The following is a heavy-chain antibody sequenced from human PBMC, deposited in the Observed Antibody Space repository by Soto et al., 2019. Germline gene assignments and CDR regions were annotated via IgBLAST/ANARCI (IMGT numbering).Heavy chain of an antibody. Sequence: FLRLSCAASGFSFSNYGMYWVRQAPGKGLEWVALIWYDGSKKYYADFVKGRFTISRDNSKNTLYLQMNSLRAEDTAVYYCATDCSGGSCYSKWGQGXLVTVYS. CDR3: ATDCSGGSCYSK. CDR2: IWYDGSKK. V-gene: IGHV3-33*01. CDR1: GFSFSNYG. J-gene: IGHJ4*02. D-gene: IGHD2-15*01.